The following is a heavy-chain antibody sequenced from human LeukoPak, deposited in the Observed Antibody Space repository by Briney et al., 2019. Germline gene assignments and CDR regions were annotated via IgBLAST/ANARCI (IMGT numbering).Heavy chain of an antibody. V-gene: IGHV4-39*07. Sequence: PSETLSLTCTVSGGSISSSSYYWGWIRQPPGKGLEWIGSIYYSGSTYYNPSLKSRVTISVDTSKNQFSLKLSSVTAADTAVYYCARLGSGWYGYWGQGTLVTVSS. CDR2: IYYSGST. J-gene: IGHJ4*02. D-gene: IGHD6-19*01. CDR1: GGSISSSSYY. CDR3: ARLGSGWYGY.